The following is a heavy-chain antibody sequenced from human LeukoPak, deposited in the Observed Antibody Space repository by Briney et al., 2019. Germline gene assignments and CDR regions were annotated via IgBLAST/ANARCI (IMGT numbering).Heavy chain of an antibody. J-gene: IGHJ6*02. D-gene: IGHD3-3*01. V-gene: IGHV3-21*01. CDR3: ARVLRFPSYGMDV. CDR2: ISSSSSYI. CDR1: GFTFSSYS. Sequence: KAGGSLRLSCAASGFTFSSYSMNWVRQAPGKGLEWVSSISSSSSYIYYADSVKGRFTISRGNAKNSLYLQMNSLRAEDTAVYYCARVLRFPSYGMDVWGQGTTVTVSS.